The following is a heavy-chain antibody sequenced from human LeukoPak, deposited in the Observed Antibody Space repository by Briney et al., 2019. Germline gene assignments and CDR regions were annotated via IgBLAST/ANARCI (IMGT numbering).Heavy chain of an antibody. Sequence: PGGSLRLSCAASGFTFRSYWMSWVRQAPGKGLEWVANINQGGSVKYYVDSVKGRFTISRDDAKNSLYVQMNSLRDEDTAVYYCARDSTDFDYWGQGTLVTVSS. CDR2: INQGGSVK. V-gene: IGHV3-7*01. J-gene: IGHJ4*02. CDR1: GFTFRSYW. CDR3: ARDSTDFDY.